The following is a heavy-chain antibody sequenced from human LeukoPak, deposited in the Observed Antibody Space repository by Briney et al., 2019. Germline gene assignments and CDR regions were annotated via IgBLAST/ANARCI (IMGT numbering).Heavy chain of an antibody. CDR1: GFTFSSYS. D-gene: IGHD3-10*01. Sequence: PGGSLRLSCAASGFTFSSYSMHWVRHAPDKGLEWLSVISYDGISKYFADSVKDRFSISRDNSENTLYLQLNSLRVEDTAVYSCARDRSWSRDYKSGGPLHYFDYWGLGTLVTVSS. CDR3: ARDRSWSRDYKSGGPLHYFDY. CDR2: ISYDGISK. J-gene: IGHJ4*02. V-gene: IGHV3-30-3*01.